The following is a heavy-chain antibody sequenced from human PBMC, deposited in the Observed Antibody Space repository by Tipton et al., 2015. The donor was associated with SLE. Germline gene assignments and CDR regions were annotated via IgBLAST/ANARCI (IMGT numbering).Heavy chain of an antibody. D-gene: IGHD2-15*01. V-gene: IGHV1-18*01. J-gene: IGHJ4*02. Sequence: QLVQSGGEVKRPGASVKVSCKASGYSFINYGIAWVRQAPGQGPEWMGWISPRNGHANYAQRLQGRVSISTDASTNTAYMELRSLRSDDTAVYYCARDRITESATSFYFDFWGQGALVIVSS. CDR1: GYSFINYG. CDR2: ISPRNGHA. CDR3: ARDRITESATSFYFDF.